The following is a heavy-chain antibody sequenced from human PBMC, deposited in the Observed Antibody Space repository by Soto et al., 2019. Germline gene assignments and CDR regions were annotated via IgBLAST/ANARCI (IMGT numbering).Heavy chain of an antibody. V-gene: IGHV1-2*02. D-gene: IGHD3-10*01. Sequence: GASVKVSCKASGYTFTGYYMHWVRQAPGQGLEWMGWINPNSGGTNYAQKFQGRVTMTRDTSISTAYMELSRLRSDDTAVYYCARGGGRNYPPRKYYFDYWGQGTLVTVSS. CDR3: ARGGGRNYPPRKYYFDY. CDR1: GYTFTGYY. J-gene: IGHJ4*02. CDR2: INPNSGGT.